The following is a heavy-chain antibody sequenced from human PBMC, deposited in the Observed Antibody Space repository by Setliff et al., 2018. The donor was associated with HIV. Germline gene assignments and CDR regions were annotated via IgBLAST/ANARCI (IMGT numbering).Heavy chain of an antibody. CDR1: GASISSGGW. CDR2: IYHSGRT. V-gene: IGHV4-4*02. J-gene: IGHJ6*03. CDR3: ARGSGYDSYYYYYMDV. D-gene: IGHD5-12*01. Sequence: PSETLSLTCAVSGASISSGGWWSWVRQPPGKGLEWIGEIYHSGRTNYNPSLESRVTISVDTSKNQFSLNLNSVTAADTAVYYCARGSGYDSYYYYYMDVWGKGTTVTVSS.